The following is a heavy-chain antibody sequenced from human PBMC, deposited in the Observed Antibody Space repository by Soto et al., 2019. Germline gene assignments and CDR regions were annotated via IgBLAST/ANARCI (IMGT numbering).Heavy chain of an antibody. CDR3: ARYGSGSSVWFDP. CDR1: GGSINSRPYY. J-gene: IGHJ5*02. V-gene: IGHV4-61*01. Sequence: SETLSLTCIVSGGSINSRPYYWGWFRQPPGKGLEWIGYIYYSGSTNYNPSLKSRVTISVDTSKNQFSLKLSSVTAADTAVYYCARYGSGSSVWFDPWGQGTLVTVSS. D-gene: IGHD3-10*01. CDR2: IYYSGST.